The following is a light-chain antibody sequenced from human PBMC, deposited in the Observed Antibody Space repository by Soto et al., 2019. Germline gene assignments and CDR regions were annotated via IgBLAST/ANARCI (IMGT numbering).Light chain of an antibody. CDR1: QGVSSY. V-gene: IGKV1D-8*01. CDR2: AAS. CDR3: QQYYTFPPT. Sequence: VIWMTQSPSLLSASTGDRVTISCRVSQGVSSYLALYQQKPGKAPELLIYAASTLQSGVPSRFSGSGSGSDFILSISRLQSEDFATYYCQQYYTFPPTFGQGTKVEIK. J-gene: IGKJ1*01.